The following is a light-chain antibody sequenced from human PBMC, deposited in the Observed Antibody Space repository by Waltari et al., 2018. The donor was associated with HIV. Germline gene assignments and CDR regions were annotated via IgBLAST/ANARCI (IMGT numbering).Light chain of an antibody. V-gene: IGLV1-51*01. Sequence: QSVLTQPPAVSAAPGQTVTISCSGSSSNIANNYVSWYQQLPGTAPKLLIYDNNRRSSGFPDRFSGSKSGTSATLAIAGLQTGDEADYYCGTWDTSLSAGVFGGGTKVTVL. CDR2: DNN. CDR3: GTWDTSLSAGV. J-gene: IGLJ2*01. CDR1: SSNIANNY.